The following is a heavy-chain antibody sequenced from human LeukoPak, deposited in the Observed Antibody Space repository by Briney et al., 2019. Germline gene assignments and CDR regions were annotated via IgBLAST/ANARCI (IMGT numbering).Heavy chain of an antibody. CDR1: GGSISNTNW. CDR2: VNLQGST. CDR3: AREGGPYRPLDY. Sequence: SGTLSLTCGVSGGSISNTNWWTWVRQPPGKGLEWIGEVNLQGSTNYNPSLESRVAISVDKSENHISLKLTSVTAADTDVYYCAREGGPYRPLDYSGQGTLVTVAS. J-gene: IGHJ4*02. V-gene: IGHV4-4*02.